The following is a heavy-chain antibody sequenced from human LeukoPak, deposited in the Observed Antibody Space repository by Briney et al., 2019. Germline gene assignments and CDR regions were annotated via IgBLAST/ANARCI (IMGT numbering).Heavy chain of an antibody. CDR1: GFTLSAYW. J-gene: IGHJ4*02. CDR3: AKDHGSGSYPLDY. V-gene: IGHV3-74*01. D-gene: IGHD3-10*01. CDR2: IEGDGNRI. Sequence: GGSLRLSCAASGFTLSAYWMHWVRQAPGKGLMWVSRIEGDGNRITYADSVKGRFTISRDNAKNSLYLQMNSLRAEDTALYYCAKDHGSGSYPLDYWGQGTLVTVSS.